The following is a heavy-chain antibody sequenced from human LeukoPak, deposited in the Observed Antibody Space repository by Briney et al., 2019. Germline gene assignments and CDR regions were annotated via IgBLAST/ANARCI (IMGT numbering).Heavy chain of an antibody. J-gene: IGHJ4*02. Sequence: ASVKVSCKASGYTFTSYYMHWVRQAPGQGLEWMGIINPSGGSTSYAQKFQGRVTMTRDTSTSTVYMELSSLRSEDTAVYYCARVLYLRVVARSRVGYYFDYWGQGTLVTVSS. CDR3: ARVLYLRVVARSRVGYYFDY. CDR1: GYTFTSYY. CDR2: INPSGGST. V-gene: IGHV1-46*01. D-gene: IGHD2-15*01.